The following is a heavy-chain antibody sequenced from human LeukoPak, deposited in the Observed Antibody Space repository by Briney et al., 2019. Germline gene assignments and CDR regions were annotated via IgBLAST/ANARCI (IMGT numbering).Heavy chain of an antibody. V-gene: IGHV3-7*01. CDR1: GFSFSSYW. D-gene: IGHD6-19*01. J-gene: IGHJ4*02. CDR2: IKQDGSDK. CDR3: ARASAVAGTRDY. Sequence: GGSLRLSCTASGFSFSSYWMSWVRQAPGKGLEWVSNIKQDGSDKYYVDSVKGRFTISRDNAKNSLYLQMNSLRAEDSALYYCARASAVAGTRDYWGQGTLVTVSS.